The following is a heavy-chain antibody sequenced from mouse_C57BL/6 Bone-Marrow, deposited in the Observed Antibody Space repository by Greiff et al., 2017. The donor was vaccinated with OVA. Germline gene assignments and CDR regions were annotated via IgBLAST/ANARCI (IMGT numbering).Heavy chain of an antibody. V-gene: IGHV1-36*01. CDR2: VYPYNGGT. CDR3: ARINRFAY. Sequence: VQLQQSGPVLVNPGPSVTLSFPSSGFPFTDYYMHWVKQSHGKSLEWIGLVYPYNGGTSYNQKFKGKATLTVDTSSSTAYMELNSLTSEDSAVYYCARINRFAYWGQGTLVTVSA. J-gene: IGHJ3*01. CDR1: GFPFTDYY.